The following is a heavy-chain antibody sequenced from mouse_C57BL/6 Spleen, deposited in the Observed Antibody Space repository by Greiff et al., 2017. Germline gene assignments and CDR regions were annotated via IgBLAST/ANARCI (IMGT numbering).Heavy chain of an antibody. V-gene: IGHV1-7*01. D-gene: IGHD2-4*01. CDR3: ARTGYDYPYAMDY. CDR1: GYTFTSYW. CDR2: INPSSGYN. J-gene: IGHJ4*01. Sequence: QVQLKESGAELAKPGASVKLSCKASGYTFTSYWMHWVKQRPGQGLEWIGYINPSSGYNKYNQKFKDKATLTADKSSSTAYMQLSSLTYEDSAVYYCARTGYDYPYAMDYWGQGTSVTVSS.